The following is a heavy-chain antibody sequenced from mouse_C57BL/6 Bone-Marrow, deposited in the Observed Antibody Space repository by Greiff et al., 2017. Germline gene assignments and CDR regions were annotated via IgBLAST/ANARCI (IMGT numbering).Heavy chain of an antibody. CDR3: ARGGRHIVTAK. CDR2: INSDGGSH. CDR1: EYEFPSHD. V-gene: IGHV5-2*01. J-gene: IGHJ2*01. Sequence: DVLLVASGGGLVQPGESLKLSCESTEYEFPSHDMSWVRKTPEQRLELVAAINSDGGSHYYPDTMESRFIISRDNTTQTLYRQMSRLKSEDAALYYCARGGRHIVTAKWGQGTTLTVSS. D-gene: IGHD2-1*01.